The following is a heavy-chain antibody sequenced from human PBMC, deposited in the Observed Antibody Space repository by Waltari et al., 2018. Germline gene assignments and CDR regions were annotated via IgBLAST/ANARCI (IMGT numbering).Heavy chain of an antibody. D-gene: IGHD3-10*01. CDR1: GFSPSSSRVG. CDR2: IYSNDDE. CDR3: AHRYGHLHYFDY. J-gene: IGHJ4*02. Sequence: QITLMESGPTLVKPTQTLTLTCTFSGFSPSSSRVGVGWFRQPPGKALEWLALIYSNDDERYSPSLKSRLLITKDTSKNQVVLTMTNMDPVDTATYYCAHRYGHLHYFDYWGQGLLVTVSS. V-gene: IGHV2-5*01.